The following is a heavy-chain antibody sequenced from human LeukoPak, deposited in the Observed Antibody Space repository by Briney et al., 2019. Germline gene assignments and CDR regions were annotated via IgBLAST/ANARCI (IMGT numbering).Heavy chain of an antibody. CDR2: IIPIFGTA. CDR3: ASGWAAAAPYYYGVDV. CDR1: GGTFSSYA. D-gene: IGHD6-13*01. J-gene: IGHJ6*02. V-gene: IGHV1-69*13. Sequence: ASVKVSCKASGGTFSSYAISWVRQAPGQGLEWMGGIIPIFGTANYAQKFQGRVTITADESTSTAYMELSSLRSEDTAVYYCASGWAAAAPYYYGVDVWGQGTTVTVSS.